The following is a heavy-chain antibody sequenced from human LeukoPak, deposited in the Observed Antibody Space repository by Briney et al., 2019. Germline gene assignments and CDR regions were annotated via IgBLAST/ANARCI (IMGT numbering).Heavy chain of an antibody. CDR2: IKGKTDGGTT. Sequence: PGGSLRLSCAASGFTFINAWMRMSWVRQAPGKGLECVGRIKGKTDGGTTDYAAPVKGRFTISRDDSKNTLYLQMNSLKTEDTAVYFCTTSTTPGTTAPHYWGQGTLVTVSS. CDR1: GFTFINAW. D-gene: IGHD1-1*01. CDR3: TTSTTPGTTAPHY. J-gene: IGHJ4*02. V-gene: IGHV3-15*01.